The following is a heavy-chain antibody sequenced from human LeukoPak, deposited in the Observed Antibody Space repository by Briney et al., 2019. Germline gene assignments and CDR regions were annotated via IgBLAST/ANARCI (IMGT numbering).Heavy chain of an antibody. V-gene: IGHV4-4*07. CDR1: GGSISSYY. D-gene: IGHD6-19*01. Sequence: ASETLSLTCTVSGGSISSYYWSWIRQPAGKGLEWIGRIYTSGSTNYNPSLKSRVTMSVDTSKNQFSLKLSSVTAADTAAYYCARGTLGVAGTVYYYYGMDVWGQGTTVTVSS. CDR3: ARGTLGVAGTVYYYYGMDV. CDR2: IYTSGST. J-gene: IGHJ6*02.